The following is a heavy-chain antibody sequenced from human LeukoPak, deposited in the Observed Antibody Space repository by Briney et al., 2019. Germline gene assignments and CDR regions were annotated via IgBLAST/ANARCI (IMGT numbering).Heavy chain of an antibody. CDR1: GGSTRSHY. V-gene: IGHV4-59*08. Sequence: SETLSLTCTVSGGSTRSHYWSWLRQTPGKGLEWIGHVYQTGSTNYNPSLKSRLAISVDTSKNQFSLTLNSVTAADTAVYFCARSHYIDSSGWRYNWFDPWGPGTLVTVSS. D-gene: IGHD3-22*01. CDR3: ARSHYIDSSGWRYNWFDP. J-gene: IGHJ5*02. CDR2: VYQTGST.